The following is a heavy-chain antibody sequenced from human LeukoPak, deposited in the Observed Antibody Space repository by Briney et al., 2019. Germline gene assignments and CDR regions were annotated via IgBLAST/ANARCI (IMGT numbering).Heavy chain of an antibody. Sequence: GESLKISCRGSGYSFTDYWVAWVRHMPGKGLEWMGIIYPGDSDTRYSPSFQGQVTISADKSINTAYLQWSSLKASDTAIYYCARHTREGASDTPFDYWGQGTLVTVSS. CDR1: GYSFTDYW. J-gene: IGHJ4*02. D-gene: IGHD2-15*01. CDR2: IYPGDSDT. CDR3: ARHTREGASDTPFDY. V-gene: IGHV5-51*01.